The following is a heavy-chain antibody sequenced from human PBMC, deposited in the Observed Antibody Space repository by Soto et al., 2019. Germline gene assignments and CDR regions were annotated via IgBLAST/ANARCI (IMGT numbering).Heavy chain of an antibody. CDR2: IDPIVTVV. CDR1: GLPFSNFA. D-gene: IGHD1-1*01. CDR3: NSRVSEHFDF. J-gene: IGHJ4*02. V-gene: IGHV3-23*05. Sequence: VQLLESGGDLVQPGGSLRLSCAATGLPFSNFAMNWVRQAPGRGLEWVSTIDPIVTVVHYADSVKGRFTISRDNSRNTLYLPMNSLRAEDTAMYYCNSRVSEHFDFWGQGTLFTVSS.